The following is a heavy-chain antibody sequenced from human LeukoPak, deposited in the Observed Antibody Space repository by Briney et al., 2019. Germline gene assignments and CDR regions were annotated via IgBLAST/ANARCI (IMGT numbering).Heavy chain of an antibody. V-gene: IGHV3-74*01. CDR1: GFTFSSYN. Sequence: GGSLRLSCAASGFTFSSYNMNWVRQAPGKGLVWVSRINSDGSSTSYADSVKGRFTISRDNAKNTLYLQMNSLRAEDTAVYYCARKPLGSGYDYWGQGTLVTVSS. CDR2: INSDGSST. CDR3: ARKPLGSGYDY. D-gene: IGHD3-22*01. J-gene: IGHJ4*02.